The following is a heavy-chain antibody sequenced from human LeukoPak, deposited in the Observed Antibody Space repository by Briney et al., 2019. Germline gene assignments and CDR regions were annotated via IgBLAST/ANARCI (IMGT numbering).Heavy chain of an antibody. D-gene: IGHD2-21*02. V-gene: IGHV3-23*01. CDR1: GFTFSSYA. Sequence: GGSLRLSCAASGFTFSSYAMSWVRQAPGKGLEWVSAISGSGGSTYYADSVKGRFTISRDNSKNTLYLQMNSLRAEDTAVYYCAKDYSGLLLDYYGMDVWGRGTTVTVSS. J-gene: IGHJ6*02. CDR3: AKDYSGLLLDYYGMDV. CDR2: ISGSGGST.